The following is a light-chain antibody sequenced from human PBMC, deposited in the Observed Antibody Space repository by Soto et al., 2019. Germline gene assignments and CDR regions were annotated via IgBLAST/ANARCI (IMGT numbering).Light chain of an antibody. V-gene: IGLV2-8*01. Sequence: SALTQPPSASGSPGQSVTISCTGTSSDVGGYNFVSWYQQHPGKAPKLMIYEVSERPSGVPDRFSGSKSGNTASLTVSGLYAEDEADYYCSSYAGSNIVVFGGGTKVTVL. CDR1: SSDVGGYNF. J-gene: IGLJ2*01. CDR3: SSYAGSNIVV. CDR2: EVS.